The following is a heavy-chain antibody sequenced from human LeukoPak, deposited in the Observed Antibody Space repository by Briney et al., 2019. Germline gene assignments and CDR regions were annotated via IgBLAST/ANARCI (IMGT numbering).Heavy chain of an antibody. J-gene: IGHJ4*02. CDR2: IKQVGSDK. V-gene: IGHV3-7*01. D-gene: IGHD6-19*01. CDR3: ARGVYSSGWYPDYFDY. CDR1: GFTFSGYW. Sequence: PGGSLRLSCAASGFTFSGYWMSWVRQAPGKGLEWVANIKQVGSDKYYVDSVKGRFTISRDNAKNSLYLQMNSLRVEDTAVYYCARGVYSSGWYPDYFDYWGQGTLVSVSS.